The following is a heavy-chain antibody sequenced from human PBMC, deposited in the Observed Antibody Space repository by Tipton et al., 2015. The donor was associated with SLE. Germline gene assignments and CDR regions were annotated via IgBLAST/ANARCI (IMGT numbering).Heavy chain of an antibody. V-gene: IGHV4-34*01. CDR1: GGSFSGYY. CDR3: ARDLFAFDI. J-gene: IGHJ3*02. CDR2: INHSGST. Sequence: TLSLTCAVYGGSFSGYYWSWNRQPPGKGLEWIGEINHSGSTNYNPSLKSRVTISVDTSKNQFSLKLSSVTAADTAVYYCARDLFAFDIWGQGTMVTVSS.